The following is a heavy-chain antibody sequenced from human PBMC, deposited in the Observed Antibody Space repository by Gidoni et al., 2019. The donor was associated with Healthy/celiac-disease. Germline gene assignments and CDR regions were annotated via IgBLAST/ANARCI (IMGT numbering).Heavy chain of an antibody. J-gene: IGHJ6*02. D-gene: IGHD5-18*01. CDR2: ISYDGSNK. CDR1: GFTFSSYG. Sequence: QVQLVESGGGVVQPGRSLRLSCAASGFTFSSYGMHWVRQAPGKGLAWVAVISYDGSNKYYADSVKGRFTISRDNSKNTLYLQMNSLRAEDTAVYYCAKASVDTAMALYYYYYYGMDVWGQGTTVTVSS. V-gene: IGHV3-30*18. CDR3: AKASVDTAMALYYYYYYGMDV.